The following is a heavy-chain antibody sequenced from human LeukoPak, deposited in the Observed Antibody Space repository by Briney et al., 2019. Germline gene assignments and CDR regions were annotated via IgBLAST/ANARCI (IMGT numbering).Heavy chain of an antibody. CDR2: IYYSGST. Sequence: SETLSLTCTVSGGSISSGDYYWSWIRQPPGKGLEWIGYIYYSGSTYYNPSLKSRVTISVDTSKNQFSLKLSSVTAADTAVYYCARSEVAATGGYYYYGMDVWGQGTTVTVSS. CDR1: GGSISSGDYY. J-gene: IGHJ6*02. D-gene: IGHD2-15*01. V-gene: IGHV4-30-4*01. CDR3: ARSEVAATGGYYYYGMDV.